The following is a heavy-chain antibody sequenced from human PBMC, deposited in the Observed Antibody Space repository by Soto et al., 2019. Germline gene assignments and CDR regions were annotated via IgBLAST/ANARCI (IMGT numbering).Heavy chain of an antibody. CDR2: ISITTNYI. V-gene: IGHV3-21*01. Sequence: GGSLRLSCAASGFTFSRYSMNWVRQAPGQGLEWVSSISITTNYIYYADSMKGRFTVSRDNAKNSVYLDMNSLSAEDRAVYYCARESEDLTANFDYWGQGTLVTVSS. J-gene: IGHJ4*02. CDR3: ARESEDLTANFDY. CDR1: GFTFSRYS.